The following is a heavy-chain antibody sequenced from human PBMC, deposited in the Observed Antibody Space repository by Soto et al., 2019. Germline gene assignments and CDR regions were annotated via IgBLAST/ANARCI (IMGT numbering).Heavy chain of an antibody. CDR3: ARGDIVVVPAAIGVDYYYYGMDV. D-gene: IGHD2-2*02. CDR1: GGTFSSYA. V-gene: IGHV1-69*06. J-gene: IGHJ6*02. Sequence: QVQLVQSGAEVKKPGSSVKVSCKASGGTFSSYAISWVRQAPGQGLEWMGGIIPIFGTANYAQKFQGRVTITADKSTSTAYMGLSSLRAEDTAVYYCARGDIVVVPAAIGVDYYYYGMDVWGQGTTVTVSS. CDR2: IIPIFGTA.